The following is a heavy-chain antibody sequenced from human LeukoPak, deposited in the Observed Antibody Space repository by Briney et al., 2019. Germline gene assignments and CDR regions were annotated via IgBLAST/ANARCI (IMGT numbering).Heavy chain of an antibody. CDR2: ISSSSSYI. CDR3: ARAIYCSGGSCYDYYYYYGMDV. D-gene: IGHD2-15*01. J-gene: IGHJ6*02. CDR1: GFTFSSYS. Sequence: GGSLRLSCAASGFTFSSYSMNWVRQAPGKGLEWVSFISSSSSYIYYADSVKGRFTISRDNAKNSLYLQMNSLRAEDTAVYYCARAIYCSGGSCYDYYYYYGMDVWGQATTVTVSS. V-gene: IGHV3-21*01.